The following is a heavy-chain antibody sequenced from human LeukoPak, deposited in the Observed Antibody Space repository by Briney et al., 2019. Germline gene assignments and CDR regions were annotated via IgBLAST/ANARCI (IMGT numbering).Heavy chain of an antibody. CDR2: IYYSGST. D-gene: IGHD3-22*01. Sequence: SQTLSLTCTVSGGSISSGGYYWSWLRQHPGKGLEWIGYIYYSGSTYYNPSLKSRVTISVDTSKNQFSLKLSSVTAADTAVYYCARFYDSRGVDPDAFDIWGQGTMVTVSS. CDR3: ARFYDSRGVDPDAFDI. V-gene: IGHV4-31*03. J-gene: IGHJ3*02. CDR1: GGSISSGGYY.